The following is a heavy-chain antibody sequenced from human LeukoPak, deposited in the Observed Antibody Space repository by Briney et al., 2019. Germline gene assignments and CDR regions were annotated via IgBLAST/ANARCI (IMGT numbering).Heavy chain of an antibody. CDR1: GGTFSSYT. Sequence: SVKVSCKASGGTFSSYTISWVRQAPGQGLEWMGRIIPILGIANYAQKFQGRVTITADKSTSTAYMELSSLRSEDTAVYYCARSICSSTSCCGGREVDYWGQGTLVTVSS. D-gene: IGHD2-2*01. CDR3: ARSICSSTSCCGGREVDY. V-gene: IGHV1-69*02. J-gene: IGHJ4*02. CDR2: IIPILGIA.